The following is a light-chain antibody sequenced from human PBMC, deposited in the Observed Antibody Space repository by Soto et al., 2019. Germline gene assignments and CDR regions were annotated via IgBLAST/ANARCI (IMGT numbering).Light chain of an antibody. CDR3: QQYGISPSYT. CDR2: GAS. CDR1: QSLSSSY. J-gene: IGKJ2*01. V-gene: IGKV3-20*01. Sequence: EIVLTQSPAALSLSPGEGATLSCRASQSLSSSYVAWYQQKVGPPPRLLIYGASNRATVITDRLSGSWSGTEFTLTISRLEPEDFAVYYCQQYGISPSYTFAQGTKLEIK.